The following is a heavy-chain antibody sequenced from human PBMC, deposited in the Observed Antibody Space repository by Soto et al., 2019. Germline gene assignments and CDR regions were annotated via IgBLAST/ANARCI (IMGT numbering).Heavy chain of an antibody. V-gene: IGHV3-21*01. CDR2: ISGSSSYI. CDR3: EFNQTGYDEIYI. J-gene: IGHJ3*02. CDR1: VFSFSTYA. D-gene: IGHD2-15*01. Sequence: PGVSLRLSFAACVFSFSTYAISWVRQAPGKGLEWVSAISGSSSYIYYADSVKGRFTISRDNSKNSLYLQMNSLRAEDTAVYYCEFNQTGYDEIYIWSQGKILTISS.